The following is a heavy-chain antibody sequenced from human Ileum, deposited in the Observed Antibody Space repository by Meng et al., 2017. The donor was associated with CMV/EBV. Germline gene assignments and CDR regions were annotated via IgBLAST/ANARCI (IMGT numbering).Heavy chain of an antibody. J-gene: IGHJ4*02. V-gene: IGHV4-30-4*08. CDR1: GGSTSLCNYC. CDR3: ARQRGYCSGGSCYHFDS. D-gene: IGHD2-15*01. Sequence: QGALRESGPGGAKPSQTGSLTCTVSGGSTSLCNYCWRWIRQPPGKGLKWIVYIYYSGSTYYNPSLKRRVTISVDTSKNQFSLKLSSVTAADTSVYYCARQRGYCSGGSCYHFDSWGQGTLVTVSS. CDR2: IYYSGST.